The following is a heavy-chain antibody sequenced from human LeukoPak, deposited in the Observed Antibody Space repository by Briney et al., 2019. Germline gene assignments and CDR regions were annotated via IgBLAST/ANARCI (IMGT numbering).Heavy chain of an antibody. D-gene: IGHD4-23*01. Sequence: GGSLRLTCAASGCTFSSYWRSWVRQAPGKGLEWVANIKQDGSENYNAASVKGRFTISRDNAKNSLYMQMNSLRAEDTAVYYCARDDDYGGNGAFDIWGQGTMGTASS. J-gene: IGHJ3*02. CDR3: ARDDDYGGNGAFDI. CDR1: GCTFSSYW. V-gene: IGHV3-7*01. CDR2: IKQDGSEN.